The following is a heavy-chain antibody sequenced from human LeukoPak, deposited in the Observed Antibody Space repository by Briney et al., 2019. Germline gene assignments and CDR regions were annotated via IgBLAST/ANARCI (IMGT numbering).Heavy chain of an antibody. V-gene: IGHV3-7*01. CDR2: ISPDGSAG. CDR1: GFAFSSYW. D-gene: IGHD4-11*01. J-gene: IGHJ4*02. CDR3: ANQAYSQFDY. Sequence: GGSLRLSCVASGFAFSSYWMSWVRQAPGKGLELVANISPDGSAGDYVDSVRGRFAISRDNAKRSLYLQMNSLSPEDTAVYYCANQAYSQFDYWGQGTLVSVSS.